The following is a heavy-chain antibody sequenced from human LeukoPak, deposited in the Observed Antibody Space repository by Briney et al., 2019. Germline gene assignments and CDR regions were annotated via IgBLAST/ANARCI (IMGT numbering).Heavy chain of an antibody. CDR3: ARDRLGAFDI. CDR1: GDRVSSNTVA. J-gene: IGHJ3*02. CDR2: TYYMSKWYN. D-gene: IGHD6-25*01. V-gene: IGHV6-1*01. Sequence: SQTLSLTCALSGDRVSSNTVAWNWIRQSPSRGLEWLGRTYYMSKWYNDYAVSVKSRITINPDTSKNQFSLQLNSVTPEDTAVYYCARDRLGAFDIWGQGTMVTVSS.